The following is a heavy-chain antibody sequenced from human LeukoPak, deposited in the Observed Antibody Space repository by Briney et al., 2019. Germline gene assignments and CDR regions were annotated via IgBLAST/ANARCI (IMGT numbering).Heavy chain of an antibody. J-gene: IGHJ4*02. CDR1: GYTFTGYY. D-gene: IGHD1-7*01. CDR2: INPNSGGT. Sequence: ASVKVSCKASGYTFTGYYMHWVRQAPGQGLEWMGWINPNSGGTNYAQKFQGRVTMTRDTSIRTAYMELSRLRSDDTAVYYCARSGTISGHHVGYWGQGTLVTVSS. V-gene: IGHV1-2*02. CDR3: ARSGTISGHHVGY.